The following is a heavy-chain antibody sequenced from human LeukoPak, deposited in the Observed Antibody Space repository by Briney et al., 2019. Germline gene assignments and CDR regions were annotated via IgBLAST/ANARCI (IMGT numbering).Heavy chain of an antibody. D-gene: IGHD1-1*01. CDR3: ARYTDHYYFDY. V-gene: IGHV5-51*01. Sequence: NLGESLKIPCKGSGYSFTSYWIGWVRQMPGKGLEWMGIIYPGDPDTRYSPSFQGQVTISADKSISTVYLQWSSLNTSDTAIYYCARYTDHYYFDYWGQGTLVTVSS. CDR2: IYPGDPDT. J-gene: IGHJ4*02. CDR1: GYSFTSYW.